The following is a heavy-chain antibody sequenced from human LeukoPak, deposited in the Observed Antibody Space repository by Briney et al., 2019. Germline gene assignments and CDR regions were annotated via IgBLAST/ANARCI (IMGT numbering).Heavy chain of an antibody. CDR2: ISSSRSYI. V-gene: IGHV3-21*01. J-gene: IGHJ4*02. CDR1: GFTFSSYS. Sequence: PGGSLRLSCAASGFTFSSYSMNWVRQAPGKGLEWVSSISSSRSYIYYADSVKGRFTISRDNAKNSLYLQMDSLRAEDTAVYYCAREGIAAAGTNYWGQGTLVTVSS. D-gene: IGHD6-13*01. CDR3: AREGIAAAGTNY.